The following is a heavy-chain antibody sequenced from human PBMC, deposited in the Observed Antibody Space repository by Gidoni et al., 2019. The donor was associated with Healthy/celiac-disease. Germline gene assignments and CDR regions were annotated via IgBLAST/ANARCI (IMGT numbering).Heavy chain of an antibody. CDR2: IYTSGST. Sequence: QVQLQESGPGLVKPSETLSLTCTVSGGSISSYYWSWIRQPAGKGLEWIGRIYTSGSTNYNPSLKSRVTMSVDTSKNQFSLKLSSVTAADTAVYYCARDDYYYDSSGYYYYYYGMDVWGQGTTVTVSS. J-gene: IGHJ6*02. D-gene: IGHD3-22*01. CDR1: GGSISSYY. V-gene: IGHV4-4*07. CDR3: ARDDYYYDSSGYYYYYYGMDV.